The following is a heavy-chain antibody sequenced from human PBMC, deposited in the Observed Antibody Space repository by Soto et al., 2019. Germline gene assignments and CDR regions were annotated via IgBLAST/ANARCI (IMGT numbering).Heavy chain of an antibody. CDR2: ISTYNGNT. J-gene: IGHJ5*02. V-gene: IGHV1-18*01. Sequence: ASVKVSCKASGYSFSNSGFSWMRQAPGQGLEWMGWISTYNGNTNYAQKFQGRLSMTRDTSTTTAFMELATLRSDDTAVYYCARDEYNNGRNWLNPWGQGTLVTVSS. CDR3: ARDEYNNGRNWLNP. D-gene: IGHD2-8*01. CDR1: GYSFSNSG.